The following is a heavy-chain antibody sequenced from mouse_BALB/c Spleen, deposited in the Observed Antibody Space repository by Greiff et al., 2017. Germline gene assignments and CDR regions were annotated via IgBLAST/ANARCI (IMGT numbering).Heavy chain of an antibody. Sequence: QVQLQQPGAELVRPGASVKLSCKASGYTFTSYWINWVKQRPGQGLEWIGNIYPSDSYTNYNQKFKDKATLTVDKSSSTAYMQLSSPTSEDSAVYYCTRDYGSSSWFAYWGQWTLVTVSA. CDR1: GYTFTSYW. CDR2: IYPSDSYT. D-gene: IGHD1-1*01. V-gene: IGHV1-69*02. CDR3: TRDYGSSSWFAY. J-gene: IGHJ3*01.